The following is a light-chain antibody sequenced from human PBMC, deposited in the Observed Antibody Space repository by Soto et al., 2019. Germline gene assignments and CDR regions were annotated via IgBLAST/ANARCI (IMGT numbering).Light chain of an antibody. J-gene: IGKJ5*01. V-gene: IGKV3-11*01. CDR3: QQRSNWPIT. Sequence: VMTQAPATLSVSEGERATLSCRASQTINNNVAWYQLKDGQVPRLVIYGASTRATDIPARFSGSGSGTDFTLTISSLEPEDFAVYYCQQRSNWPITFGQGTRLEIK. CDR2: GAS. CDR1: QTINNN.